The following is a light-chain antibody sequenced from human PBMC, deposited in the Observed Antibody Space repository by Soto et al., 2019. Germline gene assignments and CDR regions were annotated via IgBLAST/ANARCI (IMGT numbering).Light chain of an antibody. CDR3: NSYTSNNTYV. CDR2: DVS. Sequence: QSVLTQPASVSGSPGQAITISCSGTSSDVGAFNYVSWYQQHPGKAPKLMIYDVSNRPSGVSNRFFGSKSGNTASLPISGLRDEDEADYYCNSYTSNNTYVFGTETNLTVL. J-gene: IGLJ1*01. CDR1: SSDVGAFNY. V-gene: IGLV2-14*03.